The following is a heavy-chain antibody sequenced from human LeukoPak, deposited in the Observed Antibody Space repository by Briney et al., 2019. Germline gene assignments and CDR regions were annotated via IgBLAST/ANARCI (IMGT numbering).Heavy chain of an antibody. V-gene: IGHV3-15*01. CDR1: GFTFSNAW. D-gene: IGHD2-2*01. CDR2: IKSKTDGATT. J-gene: IGHJ4*02. CDR3: TTAGLGYCSSTSCYDY. Sequence: GGSLRLSCAASGFTFSNAWMSWVRQAPGKGLEWVGRIKSKTDGATTDYAAPVKGRFTISRDDSKNTLYLQMNSLKTEDTAVYYCTTAGLGYCSSTSCYDYWGQGTLVTVSS.